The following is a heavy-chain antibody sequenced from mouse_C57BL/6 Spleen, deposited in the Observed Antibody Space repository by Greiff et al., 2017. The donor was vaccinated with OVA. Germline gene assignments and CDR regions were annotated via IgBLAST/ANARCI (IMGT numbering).Heavy chain of an antibody. Sequence: DVKLQESGPGLVKPSQSLSLTCSVTGYSITSGYYWNWIRQFPGNKLEWMGYISYDGSNNYNPSLKNRISITRDTSKNQFFLKLNSVTTEDTATYYCARGGLKGGFAYWGQGTLVTVSA. J-gene: IGHJ3*01. CDR1: GYSITSGYY. V-gene: IGHV3-6*01. D-gene: IGHD1-1*02. CDR2: ISYDGSN. CDR3: ARGGLKGGFAY.